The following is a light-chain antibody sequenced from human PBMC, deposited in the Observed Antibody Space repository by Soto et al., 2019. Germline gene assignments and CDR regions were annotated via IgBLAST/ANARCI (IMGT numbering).Light chain of an antibody. V-gene: IGKV1-39*01. J-gene: IGKJ4*01. CDR3: QQSYSTPLT. CDR2: AAS. CDR1: QSISSY. Sequence: DIQMTQSPSSLSASVGDRVTITCRASQSISSYLNWYQQKPGKAPKLLIYAASSLQSGVPSRFSGSGSGTDFTLTIRSLQTEDFANYYCQQSYSTPLTFGGGTKVDI.